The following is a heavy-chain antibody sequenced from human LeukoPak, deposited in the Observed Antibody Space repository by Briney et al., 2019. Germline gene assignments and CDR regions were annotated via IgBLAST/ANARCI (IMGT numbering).Heavy chain of an antibody. Sequence: ASVTVSCKASGYTFTDYYMHWVRQAPGQGLEWMGRISPNSGGTNYAQKFQGRVTMTRDTSISTAYMELSRLRSDDTAVYYCARASNIYDSSGYYYTLDYWGQGTLVTVS. D-gene: IGHD3-22*01. J-gene: IGHJ4*02. CDR3: ARASNIYDSSGYYYTLDY. CDR2: ISPNSGGT. CDR1: GYTFTDYY. V-gene: IGHV1-2*06.